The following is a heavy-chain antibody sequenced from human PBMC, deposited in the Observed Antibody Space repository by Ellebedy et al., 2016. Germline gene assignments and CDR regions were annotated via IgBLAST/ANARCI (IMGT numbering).Heavy chain of an antibody. CDR3: AKNRGGGVNPPNAH. CDR1: GFTFSSYA. CDR2: IREIGTDT. D-gene: IGHD3-16*01. Sequence: GESLKISXAASGFTFSSYAMTWVRQAPGKGLEWVSAIREIGTDTYYADSVKGRFTISRDNSRATLYLQMNSLRVEDTAIYYCAKNRGGGVNPPNAHWGQGILVTVSS. V-gene: IGHV3-23*01. J-gene: IGHJ4*02.